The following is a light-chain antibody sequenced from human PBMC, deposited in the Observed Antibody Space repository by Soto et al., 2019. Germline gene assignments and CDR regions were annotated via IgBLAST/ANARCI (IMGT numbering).Light chain of an antibody. CDR2: E. CDR3: QQLNTFLIT. J-gene: IGKJ5*01. V-gene: IGKV1-5*03. CDR1: QSISKW. Sequence: DIQMTQSPSMMSASVGDRATITCRASQSISKWLAWFQQRAGKAPKLLIYEASRFSGSGSGTDFTLTISSLQPEDFATYYCQQLNTFLITFGQGTRLEIK.